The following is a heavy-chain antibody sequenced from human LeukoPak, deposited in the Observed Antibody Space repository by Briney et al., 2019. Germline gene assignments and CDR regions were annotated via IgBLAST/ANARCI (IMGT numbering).Heavy chain of an antibody. CDR3: ARSPSGPTSRWYSSGWYAG. CDR2: IYTSGST. Sequence: SETLSLTCTVSGGSISSYYWSWIRQPAGKGLEWIGRIYTSGSTNYNPSLKSRVTMSVDTSKNQFSLKLSSVTAADTAVYYCARSPSGPTSRWYSSGWYAGWGQGTLVTVSS. V-gene: IGHV4-4*07. D-gene: IGHD6-19*01. J-gene: IGHJ4*02. CDR1: GGSISSYY.